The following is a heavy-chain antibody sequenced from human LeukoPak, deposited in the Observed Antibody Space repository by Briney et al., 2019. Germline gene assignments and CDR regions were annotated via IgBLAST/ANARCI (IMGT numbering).Heavy chain of an antibody. CDR1: GFTFSSYA. V-gene: IGHV3-23*01. D-gene: IGHD6-13*01. CDR3: AKSSSWAKYYYMDV. CDR2: ISGSGGST. Sequence: PGGSLRLSCAASGFTFSSYAMSWVRQAPGKGLEWVSAISGSGGSTYYADSVKGRFTISRDNSKNTLYLQMNSLRAEDTAVYYCAKSSSWAKYYYMDVWGKGTTVTISS. J-gene: IGHJ6*03.